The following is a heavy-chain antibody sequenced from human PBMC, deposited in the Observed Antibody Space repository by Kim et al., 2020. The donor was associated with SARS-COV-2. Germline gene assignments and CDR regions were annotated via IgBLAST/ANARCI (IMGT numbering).Heavy chain of an antibody. V-gene: IGHV6-1*01. CDR3: VRTSNVSPPF. CDR2: TYYRSKWSS. CDR1: GDSVSGNSAV. D-gene: IGHD2-2*01. J-gene: IGHJ4*02. Sequence: SQTLSLTCDISGDSVSGNSAVWNWIRQSPSRGLEWLGRTYYRSKWSSDYAASVKGRVTISPDTSKNQFSLQLNSVTPDDTAVYYCVRTSNVSPPFWGQGALVTVSS.